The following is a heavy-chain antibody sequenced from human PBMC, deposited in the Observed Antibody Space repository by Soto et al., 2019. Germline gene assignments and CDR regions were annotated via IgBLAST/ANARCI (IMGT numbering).Heavy chain of an antibody. D-gene: IGHD6-13*01. J-gene: IGHJ6*02. V-gene: IGHV1-18*01. Sequence: QVQLVQSGVEVKKPGASVKVSCTAHGYTLREYGVSGLRQVPGIGFEWLGWISGDNVIRRSSQKFQDRLTMTPDTSTSTAYLEVRILRSDDTALYYCGREGQQLHQDQFFQFNGVDVWGQGTSVTVS. CDR2: ISGDNVIR. CDR1: GYTLREYG. CDR3: GREGQQLHQDQFFQFNGVDV.